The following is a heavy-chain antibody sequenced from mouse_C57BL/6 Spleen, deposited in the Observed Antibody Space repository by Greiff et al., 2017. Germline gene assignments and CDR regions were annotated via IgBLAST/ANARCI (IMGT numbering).Heavy chain of an antibody. J-gene: IGHJ3*01. CDR1: GYAFSSYW. D-gene: IGHD1-1*01. CDR3: AREGLITTVVPFAY. CDR2: IYPGDGDT. V-gene: IGHV1-80*01. Sequence: VQLQESGAELVKPGASVKISCKASGYAFSSYWMNWVKQRPGKGLEWIGQIYPGDGDTNYNGKFKGKATLTADKSSSTAYMQLSSLTSEDSAVYFCAREGLITTVVPFAYWGQGTLVTVSA.